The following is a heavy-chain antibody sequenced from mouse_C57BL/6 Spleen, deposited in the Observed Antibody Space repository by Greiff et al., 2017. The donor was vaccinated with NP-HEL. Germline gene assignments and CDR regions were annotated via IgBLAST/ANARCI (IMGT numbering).Heavy chain of an antibody. CDR1: GYTFTDYY. D-gene: IGHD1-1*01. CDR2: INPNNGGT. CDR3: ARSYYGSSYDYFDY. V-gene: IGHV1-26*01. Sequence: EVQLQQSGPELVKPGASVKISCKASGYTFTDYYMNWVKQSHGKSLEWIGDINPNNGGTSYNQKFKGKATLTVDKSSSTAYMELRSLTSEDSAVYYCARSYYGSSYDYFDYWGQSTTLTVSS. J-gene: IGHJ2*01.